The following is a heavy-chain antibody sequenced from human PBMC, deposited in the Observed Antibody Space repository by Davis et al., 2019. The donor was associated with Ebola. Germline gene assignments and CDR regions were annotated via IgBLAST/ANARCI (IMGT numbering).Heavy chain of an antibody. CDR2: ISSSSSYI. CDR3: AKAIVTTNNWFDP. CDR1: GFTFSIYG. J-gene: IGHJ5*02. Sequence: GESLKISCAASGFTFSIYGMNWVRQAPGKGLEWVSSISSSSSYIYQADSVKGRFTISRDNARNSLYLQMNSLRAEDTAVYYCAKAIVTTNNWFDPWGQGTLVTVSS. D-gene: IGHD5-12*01. V-gene: IGHV3-21*01.